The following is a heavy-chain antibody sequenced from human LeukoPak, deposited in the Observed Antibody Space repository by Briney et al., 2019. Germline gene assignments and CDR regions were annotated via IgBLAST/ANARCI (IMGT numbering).Heavy chain of an antibody. D-gene: IGHD3-9*01. V-gene: IGHV1-2*02. CDR1: GYSFTNYW. CDR3: ARDRAWVRYFDRKTNWFDP. CDR2: INPNSGGT. Sequence: GESLKISCKGSGYSFTNYWIAWVRQAPGQGLEWMGWINPNSGGTNYAQKFQGRVTMTRDTSISTAYMELSRLRSDDTAVYYCARDRAWVRYFDRKTNWFDPWGQGTLVTVSS. J-gene: IGHJ5*02.